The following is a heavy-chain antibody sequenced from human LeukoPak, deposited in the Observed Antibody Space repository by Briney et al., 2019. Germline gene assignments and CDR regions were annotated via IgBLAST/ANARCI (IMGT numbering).Heavy chain of an antibody. CDR1: GFTFSSHG. CDR2: ISYDGSDK. V-gene: IGHV3-30*18. J-gene: IGHJ4*02. CDR3: AKVPRYCSSTSCPDFDY. D-gene: IGHD2-2*01. Sequence: GGSLRLSCAASGFTFSSHGMHWVRQAPGKGLEWVAVISYDGSDKNYADSVKGRFTISRDNSNNRVYLQMNSLRAEDTAVYYCAKVPRYCSSTSCPDFDYWGQGTLVTVSS.